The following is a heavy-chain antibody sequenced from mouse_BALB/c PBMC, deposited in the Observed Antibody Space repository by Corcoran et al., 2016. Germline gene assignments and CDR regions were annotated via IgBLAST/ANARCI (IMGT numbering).Heavy chain of an antibody. CDR2: INPYNDGT. Sequence: EVQLQQSGPELVKPGASVKMSCKASGYTFTSYVMHWVKQKPGQGLEWIGYINPYNDGTKYNEKFKGKATLTSDKSPSTAYMELSSLTSEDSAVYYCAREDGYYGVDYWGQGTSVTVSS. J-gene: IGHJ4*01. V-gene: IGHV1S136*01. D-gene: IGHD2-3*01. CDR1: GYTFTSYV. CDR3: AREDGYYGVDY.